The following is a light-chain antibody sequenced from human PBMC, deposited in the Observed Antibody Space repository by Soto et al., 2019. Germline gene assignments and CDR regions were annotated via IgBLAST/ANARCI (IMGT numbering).Light chain of an antibody. CDR3: GSWDSSLSAYV. V-gene: IGLV1-51*01. CDR2: DDN. J-gene: IGLJ1*01. CDR1: SSNIGGNS. Sequence: QSVLTQPPSVSAAPGQKVTISCCGSSSNIGGNSVSWYQQLPGTAPKLLIYDDNKRPSGIPDRFSGSKSGTSATLGITGFQTGHEADYYCGSWDSSLSAYVFGTGTKVTV.